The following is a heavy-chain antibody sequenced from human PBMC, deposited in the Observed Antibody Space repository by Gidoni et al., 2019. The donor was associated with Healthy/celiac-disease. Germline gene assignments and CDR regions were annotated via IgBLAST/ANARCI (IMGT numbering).Heavy chain of an antibody. D-gene: IGHD3-16*01. V-gene: IGHV4-39*01. CDR3: ARVLFYSPWQTLWYFDL. J-gene: IGHJ2*01. CDR2: IYYSGST. Sequence: QLQLQESGPGLVKPSETLTLTCTVSGGSISRSSYYWGWIRQPPGKGLEWIGGIYYSGSTYYNPSLKSRVTISVDTSKNQFSRKLSSVTAADTAVYYCARVLFYSPWQTLWYFDLWGRGTLVTVYS. CDR1: GGSISRSSYY.